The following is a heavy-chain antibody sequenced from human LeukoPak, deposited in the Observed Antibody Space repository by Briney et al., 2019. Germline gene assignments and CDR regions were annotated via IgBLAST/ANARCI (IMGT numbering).Heavy chain of an antibody. CDR2: INTNTGNP. J-gene: IGHJ3*02. V-gene: IGHV7-4-1*02. Sequence: ASVKVSCKASGYTFTSFTMNWVRQAPGQGLEWMGWINTNTGNPTYAQGFTGRFVFSLDTSVSTTYLQISSLKAEDTAVYYCARDRDRDGYNFRAFDIWGQGTMVTVSS. CDR1: GYTFTSFT. CDR3: ARDRDRDGYNFRAFDI. D-gene: IGHD5-24*01.